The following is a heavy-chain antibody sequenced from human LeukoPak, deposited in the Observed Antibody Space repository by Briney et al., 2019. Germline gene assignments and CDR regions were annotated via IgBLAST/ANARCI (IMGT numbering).Heavy chain of an antibody. CDR3: ARQSGGATVTAIFDY. J-gene: IGHJ4*02. CDR1: GGSISNSSYY. V-gene: IGHV4-39*01. CDR2: VYYSGST. D-gene: IGHD2-21*02. Sequence: SETLSLTCAVSGGSISNSSYYWGWIRQPPGNGLEWLGNVYYSGSTFYNPSLKSRVTISVDTSRNQFSLKLTSVTAADTAMFYCARQSGGATVTAIFDYWGQGTLVTVSS.